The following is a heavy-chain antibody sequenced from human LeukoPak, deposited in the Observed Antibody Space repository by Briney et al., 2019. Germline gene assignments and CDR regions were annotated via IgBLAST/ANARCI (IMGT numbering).Heavy chain of an antibody. V-gene: IGHV3-49*03. CDR3: TRDISSGLLWFGELWGFDY. Sequence: PGGSLRLSCTASGFTFGDYAMSWFRQAPGKGLEWVGFIRSKAYGGTTEYAASVKGRFTISRDDSKSIAYLQMNSLKTEDTAVYYCTRDISSGLLWFGELWGFDYWGQGTLVTVSS. CDR1: GFTFGDYA. D-gene: IGHD3-10*01. CDR2: IRSKAYGGTT. J-gene: IGHJ4*02.